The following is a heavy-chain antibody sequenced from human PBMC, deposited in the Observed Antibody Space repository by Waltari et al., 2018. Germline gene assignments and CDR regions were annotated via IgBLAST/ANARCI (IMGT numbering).Heavy chain of an antibody. CDR2: ISGRVDTT. CDR1: GCPFTRYA. D-gene: IGHD5-18*01. Sequence: EVQLLESGGGFVQPGGSLSLPWAASGCPFTRYAMSWVRQAPGKGLEWVSAISGRVDTTSYADSVKGRFTLSRDNSMNTLHLQMNSLRAEDTAIYYCARDRSYGYDAFDVWGQGTLVTVSS. V-gene: IGHV3-23*01. J-gene: IGHJ3*01. CDR3: ARDRSYGYDAFDV.